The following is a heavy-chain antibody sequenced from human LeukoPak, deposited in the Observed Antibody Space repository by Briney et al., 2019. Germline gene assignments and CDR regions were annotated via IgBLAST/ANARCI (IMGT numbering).Heavy chain of an antibody. CDR2: ISAYNGNT. V-gene: IGHV1-18*01. CDR1: GYIFTNYA. CDR3: ARCGVSGSPGVH. D-gene: IGHD1-26*01. J-gene: IGHJ4*02. Sequence: ASVRVSCKASGYIFTNYAINWVRQTTGQGLEWMGWISAYNGNTNYAQKLQGRVTMTTDTSTSTAYMELRSLRSDDTAVYYCARCGVSGSPGVHWGQGTLVTVSS.